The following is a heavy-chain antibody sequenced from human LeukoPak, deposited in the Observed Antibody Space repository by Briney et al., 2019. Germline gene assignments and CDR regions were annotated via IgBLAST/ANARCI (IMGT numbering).Heavy chain of an antibody. D-gene: IGHD4-17*01. Sequence: PSETLSLTCTVSGGSISSGGYYWSWIRQHPGKGLEWIGYIYYSGSTYYNPSLKSRVTISVDTSKNQFSLKLSSVTAADTAVYYCARGYGDTRDYYYYMDVWGKGTTVTVSS. CDR2: IYYSGST. V-gene: IGHV4-31*03. J-gene: IGHJ6*03. CDR1: GGSISSGGYY. CDR3: ARGYGDTRDYYYYMDV.